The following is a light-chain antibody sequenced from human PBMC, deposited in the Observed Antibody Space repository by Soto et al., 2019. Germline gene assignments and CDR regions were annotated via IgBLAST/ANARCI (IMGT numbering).Light chain of an antibody. CDR3: SSYTSSSTLYV. J-gene: IGLJ1*01. CDR2: DVT. V-gene: IGLV2-14*01. CDR1: SSDVGDNNY. Sequence: QSALTQPASVSGSPGQSITISCTGTSSDVGDNNYVSWYQQHPGKAPKLMIYDVTHRPSGISNRFSGSKSGNTASLTISGLQAEDEADYYCSSYTSSSTLYVFGTGTKVNVL.